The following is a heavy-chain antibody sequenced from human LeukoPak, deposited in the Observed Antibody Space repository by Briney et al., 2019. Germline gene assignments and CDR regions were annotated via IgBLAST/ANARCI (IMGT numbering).Heavy chain of an antibody. CDR1: GGSISSYY. J-gene: IGHJ4*02. CDR2: IYYSGST. CDR3: ARQGSYYDSSGYSYFDY. V-gene: IGHV4-59*08. Sequence: SETLSLTCTVSGGSISSYYWSWIRQPPGKRLEWIGYIYYSGSTNYNPSLKSRVTISVDTSKNQFSLKLSSVTAADTAVYYCARQGSYYDSSGYSYFDYWGQGTLVTVSS. D-gene: IGHD3-22*01.